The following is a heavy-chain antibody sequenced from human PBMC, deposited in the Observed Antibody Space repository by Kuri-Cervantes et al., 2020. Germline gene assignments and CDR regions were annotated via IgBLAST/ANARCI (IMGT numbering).Heavy chain of an antibody. Sequence: GESLKISCAASGFTFSSYGVHWVRQAPGKGLEWVAVISYDGSNKYYADSVKGRFTISRDNAKNSLYLQMNSLRAEDTALYYCAKDTSMVPNIGAFDIWGQGTMVTVSS. CDR3: AKDTSMVPNIGAFDI. CDR2: ISYDGSNK. D-gene: IGHD5-18*01. V-gene: IGHV3-30*18. CDR1: GFTFSSYG. J-gene: IGHJ3*02.